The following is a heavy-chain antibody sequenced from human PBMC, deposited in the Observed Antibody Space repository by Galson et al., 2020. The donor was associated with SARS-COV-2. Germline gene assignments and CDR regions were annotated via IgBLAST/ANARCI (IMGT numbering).Heavy chain of an antibody. J-gene: IGHJ5*02. CDR3: ATHPHPTAPRASFDP. CDR1: GYSFTNYW. D-gene: IGHD3-10*01. V-gene: IGHV5-51*01. CDR2: IYPGNSDT. Sequence: GESLKISCQGSGYSFTNYWIGWVRQMPGKGLEWMGIIYPGNSDTRYSPSVQGQVTISADKSISTAYLQWSSLKASDTAMYYCATHPHPTAPRASFDPWGQGTLVTVSS.